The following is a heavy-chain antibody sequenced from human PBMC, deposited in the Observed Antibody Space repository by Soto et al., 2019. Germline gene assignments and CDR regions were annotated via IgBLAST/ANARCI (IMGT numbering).Heavy chain of an antibody. D-gene: IGHD6-13*01. CDR3: ARKQQLVRWWYFDL. CDR1: GFSLSTSGVG. V-gene: IGHV2-5*02. J-gene: IGHJ2*01. Sequence: QITLKESGPPLVKPTQTLTLTCTFSGFSLSTSGVGVGWIRQPPGKALEWLALIYWDDVKRYSPSLKSRLTITKDTSKNQVVLTMTNMDPVDTATYYCARKQQLVRWWYFDLWGRGTLVTVSS. CDR2: IYWDDVK.